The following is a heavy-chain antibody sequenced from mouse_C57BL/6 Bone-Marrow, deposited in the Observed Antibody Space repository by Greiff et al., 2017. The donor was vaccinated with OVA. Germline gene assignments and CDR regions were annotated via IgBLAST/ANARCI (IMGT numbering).Heavy chain of an antibody. V-gene: IGHV10-1*01. Sequence: EVQLVESGGGLVQPKGSLKLSCAASGFSFNTYAMNWVRQAPGKGLEWVARIRSKSNNYATYYADSVKDRFTISRDDSESMLYLQMNNLKTEDTAMYYCVRNYDYVMDYWGQGTSVTVSS. CDR1: GFSFNTYA. CDR2: IRSKSNNYAT. CDR3: VRNYDYVMDY. D-gene: IGHD2-4*01. J-gene: IGHJ4*01.